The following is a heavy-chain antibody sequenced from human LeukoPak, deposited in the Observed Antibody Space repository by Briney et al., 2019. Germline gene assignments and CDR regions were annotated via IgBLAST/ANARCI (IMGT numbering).Heavy chain of an antibody. D-gene: IGHD6-19*01. CDR3: ARDGYTSVAGSFDY. CDR1: GGTFSSYA. V-gene: IGHV1-69*04. J-gene: IGHJ4*02. Sequence: SVKVSCKASGGTFSSYAISWVRQAPGQGLEWMGRIIPILGIANYAQKFQGRVTITADKSTSTAYMELSSLRSEDTAVYHCARDGYTSVAGSFDYWGQGTLVIVSS. CDR2: IIPILGIA.